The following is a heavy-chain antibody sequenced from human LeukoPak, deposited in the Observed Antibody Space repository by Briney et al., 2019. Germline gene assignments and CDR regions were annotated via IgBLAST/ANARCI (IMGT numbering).Heavy chain of an antibody. CDR3: ASGGGYSSSSSFDY. D-gene: IGHD6-6*01. Sequence: SETLSLTCTVSGGSISSGGYYWSWIRQPPGKGLEWIGYIYHSGSTYYNPSLKSRVTISVDRSKSQFSLKLSSVTAADTAVYYCASGGGYSSSSSFDYWGQGTLVTVSS. CDR2: IYHSGST. J-gene: IGHJ4*02. CDR1: GGSISSGGYY. V-gene: IGHV4-30-2*01.